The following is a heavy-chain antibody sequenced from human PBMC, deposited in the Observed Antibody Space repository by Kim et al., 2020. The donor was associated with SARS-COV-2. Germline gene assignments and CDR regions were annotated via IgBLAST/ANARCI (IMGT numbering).Heavy chain of an antibody. CDR3: ARRVGEGYIYLYGLEL. Sequence: GGSLRLSCGASGFTFSDYYMNWIRQAPGKGLEWLSYISSSGTSIFYADSVKGRVNISRDNARNYLFLQMNNLTADDTALYECARRVGEGYIYLYGLELWG. CDR2: ISSSGTSI. D-gene: IGHD3-3*01. V-gene: IGHV3-11*01. J-gene: IGHJ6*01. CDR1: GFTFSDYY.